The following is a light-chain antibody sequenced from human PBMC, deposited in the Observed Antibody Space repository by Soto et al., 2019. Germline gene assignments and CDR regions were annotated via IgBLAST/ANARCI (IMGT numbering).Light chain of an antibody. CDR1: QTVSRNN. Sequence: EVVLTQSPGTLSLSPGERATLSCRASQTVSRNNLVWYQQRPGQPPRLLIYGASSRATGIPDRFSGSGSGTDFSLTISRLEPEDFAVYYCQQYNNWPKWTFGQGTKVDIK. CDR3: QQYNNWPKWT. V-gene: IGKV3-20*01. CDR2: GAS. J-gene: IGKJ1*01.